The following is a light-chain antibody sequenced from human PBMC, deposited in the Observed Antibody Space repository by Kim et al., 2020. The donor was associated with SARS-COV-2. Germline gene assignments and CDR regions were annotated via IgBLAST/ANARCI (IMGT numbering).Light chain of an antibody. CDR1: QRVSTY. Sequence: SPGERATLSCKASQRVSTYLAWYQQKPGQAPRLLMYDASNRATGTPARFSGSGSGTDFTLTISSLEPEDFAVYYCHQRANWPPLTFGGGTKVDIK. J-gene: IGKJ4*01. CDR3: HQRANWPPLT. V-gene: IGKV3-11*01. CDR2: DAS.